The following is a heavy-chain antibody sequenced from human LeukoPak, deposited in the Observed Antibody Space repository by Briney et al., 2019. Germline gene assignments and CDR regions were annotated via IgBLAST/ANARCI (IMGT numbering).Heavy chain of an antibody. CDR3: TTVEMYYY. V-gene: IGHV3-30*04. D-gene: IGHD5-24*01. CDR1: GFTFSSYA. CDR2: ISYDGSNK. J-gene: IGHJ4*02. Sequence: GGSLRLSCAASGFTFSSYAMHWVRQAPGKGLEWVAVISYDGSNKYYADSVKGRFTISRDNSKNTLYLQMNSLRAEDTAVYYCTTVEMYYYWGQGTLVTVSS.